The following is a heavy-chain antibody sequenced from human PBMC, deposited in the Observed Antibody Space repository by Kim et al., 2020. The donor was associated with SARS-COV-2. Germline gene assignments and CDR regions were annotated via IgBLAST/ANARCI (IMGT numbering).Heavy chain of an antibody. D-gene: IGHD5-18*01. Sequence: SVKRRFTTPRDNPKNTLYRQMNSLRAEDTAVYYCAKAVGWIQPGGGMDVWGQGTTVTVSS. J-gene: IGHJ6*02. V-gene: IGHV3-23*01. CDR3: AKAVGWIQPGGGMDV.